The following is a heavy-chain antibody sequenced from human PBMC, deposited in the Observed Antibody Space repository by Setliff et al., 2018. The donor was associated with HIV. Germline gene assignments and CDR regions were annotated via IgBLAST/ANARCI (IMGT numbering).Heavy chain of an antibody. J-gene: IGHJ2*01. D-gene: IGHD6-6*01. CDR2: IYYSGST. CDR3: ARDSDLDYSSSARWYFDL. V-gene: IGHV4-59*01. Sequence: ASETLSLTCSVSGGSISSYYWSWIRKPPGKGLEWIGYIYYSGSTNYNPSLKSRVTISVDTSKNQFSLKLNSVTAADTAVYYCARDSDLDYSSSARWYFDLWGRGTLVTVSS. CDR1: GGSISSYY.